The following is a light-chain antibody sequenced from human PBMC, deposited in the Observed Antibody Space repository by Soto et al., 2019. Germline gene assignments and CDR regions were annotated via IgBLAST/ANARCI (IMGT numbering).Light chain of an antibody. CDR3: QQYGSSPPLT. V-gene: IGKV3-20*01. CDR2: GAS. CDR1: QSISSGF. Sequence: EFVLTQSPGKLSLSPGERATLSCRASQSISSGFLAWYQQKPGQAPRLLIYGASHRGTGIPDRFSGSGSGTEFTLTISRLEPEDFAVYSCQQYGSSPPLTFGGGTKVEIK. J-gene: IGKJ4*01.